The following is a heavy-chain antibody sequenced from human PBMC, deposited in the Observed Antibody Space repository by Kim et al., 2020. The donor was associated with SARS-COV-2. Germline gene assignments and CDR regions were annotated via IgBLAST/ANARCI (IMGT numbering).Heavy chain of an antibody. D-gene: IGHD6-13*01. V-gene: IGHV3-30*04. Sequence: GGSLRLSCAASGFTFSSYAMHWVRQAPGKGLEWVAVISYDGSNKYYADSVKGRFTISRDNSKNTLYLQMNSLRAEDTAVYYCARDPLQTSQQLGNYYYYGMDVWGQGPTVTVSS. CDR2: ISYDGSNK. CDR1: GFTFSSYA. J-gene: IGHJ6*02. CDR3: ARDPLQTSQQLGNYYYYGMDV.